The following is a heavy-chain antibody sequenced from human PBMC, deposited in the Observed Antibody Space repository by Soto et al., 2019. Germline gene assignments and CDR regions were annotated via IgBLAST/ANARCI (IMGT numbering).Heavy chain of an antibody. CDR3: ARGAHYYYGSSGPFDY. CDR1: GLTFSSYG. J-gene: IGHJ4*02. V-gene: IGHV3-33*01. CDR2: IWYDGSNK. D-gene: IGHD3-22*01. Sequence: GGSLRLSCAASGLTFSSYGMNWVRQAPGKGLEWVAVIWYDGSNKYYADSVKGRFTISRDNSKNTLYLQMNSLRAEDTAVYYCARGAHYYYGSSGPFDYWGQGTLVTVS.